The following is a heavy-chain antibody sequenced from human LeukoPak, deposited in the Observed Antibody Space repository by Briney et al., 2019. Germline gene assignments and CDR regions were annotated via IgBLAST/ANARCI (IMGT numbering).Heavy chain of an antibody. D-gene: IGHD3-22*01. CDR2: INHSGSI. V-gene: IGHV4-34*01. Sequence: SETLSLTCTVSGGSISSYYWGWIRQPPGRGLEWIGEINHSGSINYNPSLKSRVTMSGDTSKNQFSLKLSSVTAADTAVYYCARDQYYYDSSGYLSLDYWGQGTLVTVSS. CDR3: ARDQYYYDSSGYLSLDY. J-gene: IGHJ4*02. CDR1: GGSISSYY.